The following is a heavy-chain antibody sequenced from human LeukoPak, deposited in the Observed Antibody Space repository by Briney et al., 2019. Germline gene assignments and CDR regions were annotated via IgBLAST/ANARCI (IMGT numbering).Heavy chain of an antibody. D-gene: IGHD3-9*01. CDR3: ARPGLYYNILTGYYSEVYYGMDV. CDR2: IIPILEST. V-gene: IGHV1-69*13. J-gene: IGHJ6*02. Sequence: ASVKVSCKTSGGTFNNYAITWLRQAPGQGLEWVGVIIPILESTYYAQNFQGGVTITADESTSTAYMELSSLRSEDTAVYYCARPGLYYNILTGYYSEVYYGMDVWGQGTTVTVSS. CDR1: GGTFNNYA.